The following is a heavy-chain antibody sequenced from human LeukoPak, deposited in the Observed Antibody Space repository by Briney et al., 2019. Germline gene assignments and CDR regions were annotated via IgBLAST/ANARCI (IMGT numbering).Heavy chain of an antibody. CDR3: ARVGYGSGSWGWFDP. CDR2: IYYSGTT. D-gene: IGHD3-10*01. J-gene: IGHJ5*02. CDR1: GGSISGFF. Sequence: SETLSLTCTVSGGSISGFFWSWIRQSPGKGLEYIGYIYYSGTTDHNPTLKSRVSMSVDTSKNQFFPNLTSVTAADTAIYYCARVGYGSGSWGWFDPWGQGTLVTVSS. V-gene: IGHV4-59*01.